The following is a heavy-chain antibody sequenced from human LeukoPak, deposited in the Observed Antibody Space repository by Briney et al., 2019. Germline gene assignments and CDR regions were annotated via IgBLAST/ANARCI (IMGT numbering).Heavy chain of an antibody. Sequence: GGSLRLSCAASGFTFSTYGMHWVRQAPGKGLERLAVIWSEGSNKYYADSVKGRFSISRDNFKNTLYLQMNSLRAEDAAVYYCAKSNSESQTTVGDWGQGTLVTVSS. CDR2: IWSEGSNK. CDR3: AKSNSESQTTVGD. V-gene: IGHV3-33*06. D-gene: IGHD1-26*01. J-gene: IGHJ4*02. CDR1: GFTFSTYG.